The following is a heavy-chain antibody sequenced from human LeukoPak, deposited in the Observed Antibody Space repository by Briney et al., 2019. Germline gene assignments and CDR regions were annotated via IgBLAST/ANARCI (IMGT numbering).Heavy chain of an antibody. V-gene: IGHV1-18*01. D-gene: IGHD2-15*01. Sequence: ASVNVSCNASGYTFTINGISWVRQGPGQGLERVGWISVYDGKTNYAQKLQDRVTMTTDTSTRTAYMELRSLRSDDTAVYYCARVTEYCSGGSCHPRGAFDIWGQGTMVTVSS. CDR2: ISVYDGKT. CDR1: GYTFTING. CDR3: ARVTEYCSGGSCHPRGAFDI. J-gene: IGHJ3*02.